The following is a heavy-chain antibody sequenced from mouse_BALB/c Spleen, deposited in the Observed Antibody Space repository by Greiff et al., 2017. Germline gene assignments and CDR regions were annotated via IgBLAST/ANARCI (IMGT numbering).Heavy chain of an antibody. CDR3: ARHSQTGTGAPYAMDY. D-gene: IGHD4-1*01. J-gene: IGHJ4*01. V-gene: IGHV5-6*01. CDR1: GFTFSSYG. Sequence: EVHLVESGGDLVKPGGSLKLSCAASGFTFSSYGMSWVRQTPDKRLEWVATISSGGSYTYYPDSVKGRFTISRDNAKNTLYLQMSSLKSEDTAMYYCARHSQTGTGAPYAMDYWGQGTSVTVSS. CDR2: ISSGGSYT.